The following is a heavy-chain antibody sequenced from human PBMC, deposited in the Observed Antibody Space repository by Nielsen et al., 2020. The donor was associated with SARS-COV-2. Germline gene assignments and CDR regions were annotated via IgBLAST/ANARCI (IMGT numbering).Heavy chain of an antibody. V-gene: IGHV3-53*04. Sequence: GESLKISCAAFGFNVSNTFMTWVRQAPGKGLEWVSIIYTLGPTFYADSVKGRFTISRLTSKNTLYLQLNSLTSDDTAVYYCARDRQQLVTWFDPWGQGTLVTVSS. CDR1: GFNVSNTF. CDR2: IYTLGPT. J-gene: IGHJ5*02. CDR3: ARDRQQLVTWFDP. D-gene: IGHD6-13*01.